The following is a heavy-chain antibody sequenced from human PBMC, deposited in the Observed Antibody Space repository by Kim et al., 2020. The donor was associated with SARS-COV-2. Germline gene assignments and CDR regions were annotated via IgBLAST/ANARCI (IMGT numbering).Heavy chain of an antibody. Sequence: SETLSLTCTVSGGSVSSGSYYWSWIRQPPGKGLEWIGYIYYSGSTNYNPSLKSRVTISVDTSKNQFSLKLSSVTAADTAVYYCAREAQYCSSTSCQEVDYWGQGTLVTVS. CDR3: AREAQYCSSTSCQEVDY. D-gene: IGHD2-2*01. J-gene: IGHJ4*02. V-gene: IGHV4-61*01. CDR1: GGSVSSGSYY. CDR2: IYYSGST.